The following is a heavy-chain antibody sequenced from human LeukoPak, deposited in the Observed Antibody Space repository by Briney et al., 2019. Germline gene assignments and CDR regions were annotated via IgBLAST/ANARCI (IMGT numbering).Heavy chain of an antibody. J-gene: IGHJ4*02. D-gene: IGHD6-13*01. V-gene: IGHV3-23*01. Sequence: RGSLRLSCTGSGFTFRTYAFSWVRQAPGKALEWVSGISGSGGSTYYVDSVKGRFTISRDNSRSTLYLQMNSLRAEDTAVYYCAKGRYSSNWYYFDYWGQGTLVTVSS. CDR2: ISGSGGST. CDR3: AKGRYSSNWYYFDY. CDR1: GFTFRTYA.